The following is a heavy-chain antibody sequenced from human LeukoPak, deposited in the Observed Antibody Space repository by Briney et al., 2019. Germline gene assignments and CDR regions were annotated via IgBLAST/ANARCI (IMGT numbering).Heavy chain of an antibody. D-gene: IGHD4-17*01. J-gene: IGHJ4*02. CDR1: GFTFSSYG. CDR3: ANRGDYAGR. V-gene: IGHV3-30*18. CDR2: ISYDGSNK. Sequence: HPGRSLRLSCAASGFTFSSYGMHWVRQAPGKGLEWVAVISYDGSNKYYADSVKGRFTISGDNSKNTLYLQVNSLRAEDTAVYYCANRGDYAGRWGQGTLVTVSS.